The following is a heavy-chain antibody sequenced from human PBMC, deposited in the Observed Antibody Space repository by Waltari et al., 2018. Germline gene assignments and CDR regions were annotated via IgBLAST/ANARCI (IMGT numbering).Heavy chain of an antibody. J-gene: IGHJ2*01. Sequence: QVQLVQSGAEVKKPGASVKVSCKASGYTFTSYGISWVRQAPGQGLEWMGWIGADNGNTNVEQKLQGRVTMTTDTSTSTAYMELRSLRSDDTAVYYCARGGVVVPAAMGFDLWGRGTLVTVSS. CDR3: ARGGVVVPAAMGFDL. D-gene: IGHD2-2*01. V-gene: IGHV1-18*04. CDR2: IGADNGNT. CDR1: GYTFTSYG.